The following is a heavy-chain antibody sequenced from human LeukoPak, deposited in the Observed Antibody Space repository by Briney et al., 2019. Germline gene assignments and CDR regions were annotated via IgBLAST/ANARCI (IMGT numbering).Heavy chain of an antibody. CDR2: ISGSGGST. CDR3: AKVFGGIAAAGAWYHYYYYGMDV. D-gene: IGHD6-13*01. CDR1: GFTFSSYA. Sequence: GGSLRLSCAASGFTFSSYAMSWVRQAPGKGLEWVSAISGSGGSTYYADSVKGRFNISRDNSKNTLYLQMNSLRAEDTAVYYCAKVFGGIAAAGAWYHYYYYGMDVWGQGTTVTVSS. V-gene: IGHV3-23*01. J-gene: IGHJ6*02.